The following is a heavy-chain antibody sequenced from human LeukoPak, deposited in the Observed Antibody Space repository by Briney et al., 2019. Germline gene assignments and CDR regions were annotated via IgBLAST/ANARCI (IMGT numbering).Heavy chain of an antibody. CDR3: ASPREELGRREFDY. J-gene: IGHJ4*02. CDR1: GYTFTSYG. CDR2: ISAYNGNT. D-gene: IGHD2-15*01. Sequence: ASVTVSCKASGYTFTSYGISWVRQAPGQGLEWMGWISAYNGNTNYAQKLQGRVTMTTDTSTSTAYMELRSLRSDDTAVYYCASPREELGRREFDYWGQGTLVTVSS. V-gene: IGHV1-18*01.